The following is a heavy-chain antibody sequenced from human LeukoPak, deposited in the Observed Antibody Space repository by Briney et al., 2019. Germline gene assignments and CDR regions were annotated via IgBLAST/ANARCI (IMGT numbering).Heavy chain of an antibody. V-gene: IGHV4-39*01. CDR2: VFYSGTT. CDR1: GGSVSNNNYY. CDR3: ARLARSTRDYSWHFDL. J-gene: IGHJ2*01. D-gene: IGHD4-17*01. Sequence: SETLSLTCTVSGGSVSNNNYYWTWLRQPPGMGLQWIGTVFYSGTTYYNPSLKSRATTSVDTSKNQFSLKLSSVTVADMAVYHCARLARSTRDYSWHFDLWGRGTLVTVSS.